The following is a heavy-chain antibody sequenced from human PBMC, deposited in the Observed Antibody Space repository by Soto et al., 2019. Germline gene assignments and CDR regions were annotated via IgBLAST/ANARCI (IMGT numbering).Heavy chain of an antibody. V-gene: IGHV3-53*01. CDR2: IYSDSST. J-gene: IGHJ4*02. CDR3: ARGPGVTVNY. D-gene: IGHD5-18*01. Sequence: EVQLVESGGGLIQPGGSLRLSCAASGFTVSSNYMNWVRQAPGKGLEWVSIIYSDSSTYYADSVKGRFAISRDNSKNTLYLQMNRVRAEDTAVYYCARGPGVTVNYWGQGSLVTVSS. CDR1: GFTVSSNY.